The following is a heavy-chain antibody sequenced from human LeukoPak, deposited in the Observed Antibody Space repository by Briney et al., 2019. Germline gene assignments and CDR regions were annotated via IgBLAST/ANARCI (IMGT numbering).Heavy chain of an antibody. D-gene: IGHD3-22*01. J-gene: IGHJ4*02. CDR1: GFTFSSYA. CDR3: ARSNYYDSSGLDY. CDR2: ISYDGSNK. Sequence: GGSLRLSCAASGFTFSSYAMHWVRQAPGKGLEWVAVISYDGSNKYYADSVKGRFTISRDNSKNTLYLQMNSLRAEDTAVHYCARSNYYDSSGLDYWGQGTLVTVSS. V-gene: IGHV3-30-3*01.